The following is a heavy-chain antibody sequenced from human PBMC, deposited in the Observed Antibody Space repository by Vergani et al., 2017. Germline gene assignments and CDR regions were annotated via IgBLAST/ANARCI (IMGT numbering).Heavy chain of an antibody. V-gene: IGHV4-34*01. CDR1: GGSFSGYY. D-gene: IGHD3-16*01. CDR3: ARVRGRLLFFRGPQGAFDI. CDR2: INHSGST. J-gene: IGHJ3*02. Sequence: QVQLQQWGAGLLKPSETLSLTCAVYGGSFSGYYWSWIRQPPGKGLEWIGEINHSGSTNYNPSLKSRVTISVDTSKNQFSLKLSSVTAADTAVYSCARVRGRLLFFRGPQGAFDIWGQGTMVTVSS.